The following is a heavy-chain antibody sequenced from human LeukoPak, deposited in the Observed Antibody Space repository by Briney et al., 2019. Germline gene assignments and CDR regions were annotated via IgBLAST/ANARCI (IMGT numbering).Heavy chain of an antibody. CDR1: GGTFSSYA. J-gene: IGHJ4*02. Sequence: ASVKVSCKASGGTFSSYAISWVRQAPGQALEWMGGIIPIFGTANYAQKFQGRVTITTDESTSTAYMELSSLRSEATAVYYCARGLQYSSGWYLNWGQGTLVTVSS. V-gene: IGHV1-69*05. CDR2: IIPIFGTA. D-gene: IGHD6-19*01. CDR3: ARGLQYSSGWYLN.